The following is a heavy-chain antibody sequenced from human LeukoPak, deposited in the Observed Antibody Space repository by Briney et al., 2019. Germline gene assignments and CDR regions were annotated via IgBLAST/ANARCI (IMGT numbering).Heavy chain of an antibody. V-gene: IGHV3-48*02. CDR2: INSDRYRNTI. J-gene: IGHJ4*02. D-gene: IGHD4-17*01. Sequence: GGSLRLSCAASGFTLSSYSMNWVRQAPGKGLEWISFINSDRYRNTIYYADTVKGRFTISRDNAKSSLYLQLNSLRDEDTAIYYCARDRDYAFDYWGQGTLVTVSS. CDR1: GFTLSSYS. CDR3: ARDRDYAFDY.